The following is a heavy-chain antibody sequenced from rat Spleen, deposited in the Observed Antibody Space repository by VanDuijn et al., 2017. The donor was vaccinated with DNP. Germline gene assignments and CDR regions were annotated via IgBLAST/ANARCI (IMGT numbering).Heavy chain of an antibody. CDR2: ISYEGSRT. CDR1: GFTFSDYY. CDR3: ATPFITTVALGY. Sequence: EVQLVESGGGLVQPGRSLKLSCAASGFTFSDYYMAWVRQAPTKGLEWVAYISYEGSRTYYRDSVRGRFTISRDDAKDTLSLQMDSLRSEDTATYYCATPFITTVALGYWGQGVMVTVSS. V-gene: IGHV5-7*01. D-gene: IGHD1-1*01. J-gene: IGHJ2*01.